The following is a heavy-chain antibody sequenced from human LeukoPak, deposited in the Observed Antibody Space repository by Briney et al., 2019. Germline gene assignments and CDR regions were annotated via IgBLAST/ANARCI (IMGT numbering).Heavy chain of an antibody. J-gene: IGHJ6*03. Sequence: SVKVSCXASGGTFSSYAISWVRQAPGQGLEWMGGIIPIFGAANYAQKFQGRVTITTDESTSTAYMELSSLRSEDTAVYYCARAREWLGADYYYYMDVWGKGTTVTVSS. CDR1: GGTFSSYA. CDR2: IIPIFGAA. CDR3: ARAREWLGADYYYYMDV. D-gene: IGHD3-3*01. V-gene: IGHV1-69*05.